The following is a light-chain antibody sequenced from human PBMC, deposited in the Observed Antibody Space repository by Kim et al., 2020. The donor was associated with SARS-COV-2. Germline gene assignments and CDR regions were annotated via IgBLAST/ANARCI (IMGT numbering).Light chain of an antibody. CDR3: QQYNNWPPLT. J-gene: IGKJ4*01. Sequence: SPGERAILSCRASQSISSDLAWYQQKPGQAPRLLIYGASTRATGIPGRFSGSGSGTEFTLTISSLQSEDFAVYYCQQYNNWPPLTFGGGTKVDIK. CDR1: QSISSD. V-gene: IGKV3-15*01. CDR2: GAS.